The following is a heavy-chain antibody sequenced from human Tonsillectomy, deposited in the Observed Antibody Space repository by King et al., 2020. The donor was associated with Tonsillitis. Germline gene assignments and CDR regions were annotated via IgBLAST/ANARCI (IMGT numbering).Heavy chain of an antibody. CDR1: GGSISSGGYY. V-gene: IGHV4-31*03. D-gene: IGHD3-9*01. J-gene: IGHJ4*02. Sequence: QLQESGPGLVKPSQTLSLTCTVSGGSISSGGYYWSWIRQHPGKGLEWIGYIYYSGSTYYNPSLKSRVTISVDTSKNQFSLQLTSVTVADTAVYYCARDDYDVLTGYSRPGNSWGQGTLVTVSS. CDR3: ARDDYDVLTGYSRPGNS. CDR2: IYYSGST.